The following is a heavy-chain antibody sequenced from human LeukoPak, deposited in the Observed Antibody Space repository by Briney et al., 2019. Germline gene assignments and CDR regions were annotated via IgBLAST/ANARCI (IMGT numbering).Heavy chain of an antibody. CDR1: GFTFSTYA. J-gene: IGHJ4*02. CDR2: FTGGDNNI. V-gene: IGHV3-23*01. D-gene: IGHD6-19*01. CDR3: AKVYRSGWSYFDS. Sequence: PGGSLRLSCAASGFTFSTYAMTWVRQAPGKGLEWVSGFTGGDNNIDYVDSVKGRFTISRDNSKNTLYLQMTSLRAEDTAVYYCAKVYRSGWSYFDSWGQGAAVTVSS.